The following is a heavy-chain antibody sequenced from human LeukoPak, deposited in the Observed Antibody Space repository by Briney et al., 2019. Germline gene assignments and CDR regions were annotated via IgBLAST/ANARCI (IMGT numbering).Heavy chain of an antibody. D-gene: IGHD2-21*02. J-gene: IGHJ5*02. CDR3: AAAYCGGDCYSGNHYYFMDL. V-gene: IGHV3-53*01. CDR2: MYITGST. Sequence: GGSLRLSCAASGFSVSNNYMSWVLLSPGKGLEWVSAMYITGSTHYADSVKGRFTISRDNSKYALNLQMDSLRVEDTAVYYCAAAYCGGDCYSGNHYYFMDLWGQGTLVTVSS. CDR1: GFSVSNNY.